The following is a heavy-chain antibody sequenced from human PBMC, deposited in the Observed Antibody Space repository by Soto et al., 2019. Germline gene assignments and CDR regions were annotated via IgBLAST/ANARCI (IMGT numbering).Heavy chain of an antibody. J-gene: IGHJ6*02. CDR2: INPNSGGT. D-gene: IGHD3-10*01. CDR3: ARHFTSWHYYYYYGMDL. Sequence: QVQLVQSGAEVKKPGASVKVSCKASGYTFTGYYMHWVRQAPGQGLEWMGWINPNSGGTNYAQKFQGRVTMTRDTSISTAYMELSRRRSDDTAVYYCARHFTSWHYYYYYGMDLWVQGTTVTVSS. V-gene: IGHV1-2*02. CDR1: GYTFTGYY.